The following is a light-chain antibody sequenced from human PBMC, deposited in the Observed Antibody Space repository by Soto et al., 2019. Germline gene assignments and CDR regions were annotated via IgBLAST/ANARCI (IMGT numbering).Light chain of an antibody. CDR3: CSYAGSYTYVV. Sequence: QSALTQPRSVSGSPGQSVTISCTGTSSDVGGYNYVPWYQHHPGKAPKLMIYDVSKRPSGVPDRFSGSKSGNTASLTISGLQAEDEADYYCCSYAGSYTYVVFGGGTKLTVL. CDR2: DVS. V-gene: IGLV2-11*01. CDR1: SSDVGGYNY. J-gene: IGLJ2*01.